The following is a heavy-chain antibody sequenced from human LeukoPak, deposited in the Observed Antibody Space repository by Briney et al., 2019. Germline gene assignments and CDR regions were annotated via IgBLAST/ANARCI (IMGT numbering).Heavy chain of an antibody. CDR3: AKDLGGADVPSYCPFDY. J-gene: IGHJ4*02. CDR1: GLSFTKAL. V-gene: IGHV3-23*01. CDR2: ISGSGGST. D-gene: IGHD3-10*01. Sequence: GGSLRLSCAVSGLSFTKALMSWVRQAPGKGLEGVAAISGSGGSTYYAHSVKGRFTISRDNSKNTLYLKMNSLRAEDTAVYYCAKDLGGADVPSYCPFDYWGQGTLVTVSS.